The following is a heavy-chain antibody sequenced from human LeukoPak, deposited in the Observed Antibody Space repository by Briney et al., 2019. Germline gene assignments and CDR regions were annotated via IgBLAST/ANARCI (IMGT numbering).Heavy chain of an antibody. Sequence: PGGSLRLSCAASGFTFSSYAMSWVRQAPGKGLEWVSAISGSGGSTYYADSVKGRFTISRDNSKNTLYLRMNSLRAEDTAVYYCAKKRITMIVVVSDFDYWGQGTLVTVSS. V-gene: IGHV3-23*01. J-gene: IGHJ4*02. CDR1: GFTFSSYA. D-gene: IGHD3-22*01. CDR3: AKKRITMIVVVSDFDY. CDR2: ISGSGGST.